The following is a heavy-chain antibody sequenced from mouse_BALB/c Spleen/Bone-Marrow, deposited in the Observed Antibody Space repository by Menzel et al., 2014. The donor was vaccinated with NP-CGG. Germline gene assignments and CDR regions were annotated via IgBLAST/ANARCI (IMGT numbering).Heavy chain of an antibody. J-gene: IGHJ3*01. CDR2: IYPGSGNT. CDR1: GYTFTDYY. CDR3: ARREYGNGGFAY. Sequence: VKLMESGAELARPGASVKLSCKASGYTFTDYYINWVKQRTGQGLEWIGEIYPGSGNTYYNEKFKGKATLTADKSSSTAYMQLSSLTSEDSAVYFCARREYGNGGFAYWGQGTLVTASA. V-gene: IGHV1-77*01. D-gene: IGHD2-10*02.